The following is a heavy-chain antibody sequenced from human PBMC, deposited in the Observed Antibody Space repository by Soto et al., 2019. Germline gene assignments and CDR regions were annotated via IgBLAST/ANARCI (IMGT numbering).Heavy chain of an antibody. V-gene: IGHV5-10-1*01. CDR1: GYSFTSYW. D-gene: IGHD3-3*01. CDR3: ASPSPSITIFGVVPADYYGMDV. J-gene: IGHJ6*02. Sequence: PGESLKISCKGSGYSFTSYWISWVRQMPGKGLEWMGRIDPSDSYTNYSPSFQGHVTISADKSISTAYLQWGSLKASDTAMYYCASPSPSITIFGVVPADYYGMDVWGQGTTVTVSS. CDR2: IDPSDSYT.